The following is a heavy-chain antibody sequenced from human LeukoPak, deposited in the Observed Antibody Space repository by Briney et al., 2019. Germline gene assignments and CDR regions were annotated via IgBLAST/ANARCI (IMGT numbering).Heavy chain of an antibody. V-gene: IGHV3-30*04. CDR2: ISYDGSNK. J-gene: IGHJ6*02. Sequence: GGSLRLSCAASGFTFSSYAMHWVRQAPGKGLEWAAVISYDGSNKYYADSVKGRFTISRDNSKNTLYLQMNSLRAEDTAVYYCARLATYYYYGMDVWGQGTTVTVSS. CDR1: GFTFSSYA. D-gene: IGHD2-15*01. CDR3: ARLATYYYYGMDV.